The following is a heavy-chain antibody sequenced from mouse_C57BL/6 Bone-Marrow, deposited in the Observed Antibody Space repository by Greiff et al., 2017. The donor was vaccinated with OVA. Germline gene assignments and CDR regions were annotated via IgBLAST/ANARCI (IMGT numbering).Heavy chain of an antibody. V-gene: IGHV1-82*01. D-gene: IGHD2-3*01. Sequence: QVQLQQSGPELVKPGASVKISCKASGYAFSSSWMNWVKQRPGKGLEWIGRLYPGDGDTNYHGKFKGKATLTADKSSSTAYMQLSSLTSEDSAVYVGARHGDGYYAAYFDYWGQGTTLTVSS. J-gene: IGHJ2*01. CDR3: ARHGDGYYAAYFDY. CDR2: LYPGDGDT. CDR1: GYAFSSSW.